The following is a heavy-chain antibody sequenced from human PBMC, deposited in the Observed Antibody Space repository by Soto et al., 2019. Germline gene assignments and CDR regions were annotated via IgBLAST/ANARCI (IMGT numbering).Heavy chain of an antibody. CDR2: IIPILGIA. J-gene: IGHJ5*02. Sequence: QVQLVQSGAEVKKPGSSVTVSCKASEGTFSSCTNSRVRQAPGQGLEWMGRIIPILGIANYAQKFQGRVTITADKSTSTAYMELSSLRSEDTAVYYCASCHDYGGNDLWFDPWGQGTLVTVSS. D-gene: IGHD4-17*01. CDR3: ASCHDYGGNDLWFDP. CDR1: EGTFSSCT. V-gene: IGHV1-69*02.